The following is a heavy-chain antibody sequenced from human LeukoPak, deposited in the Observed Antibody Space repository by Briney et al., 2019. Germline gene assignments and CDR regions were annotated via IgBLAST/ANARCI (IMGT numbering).Heavy chain of an antibody. V-gene: IGHV1-2*02. J-gene: IGHJ4*02. D-gene: IGHD3-10*01. CDR3: ARVTGLLWFGGPFDY. CDR2: INPNSGGT. Sequence: ASVKVSCKASGYTFTGYYMHWVRQAPGQGLEWMGWINPNSGGTNYAQKFQSRVTMTRDTSISTAYMELSRLRSDDTAVYYCARVTGLLWFGGPFDYWGQGTLVTVSS. CDR1: GYTFTGYY.